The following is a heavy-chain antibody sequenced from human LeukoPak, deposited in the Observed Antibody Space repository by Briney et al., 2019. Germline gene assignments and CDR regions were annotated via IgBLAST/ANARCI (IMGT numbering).Heavy chain of an antibody. CDR1: GGSISSSSYY. CDR3: VAVAGSNYFDY. D-gene: IGHD6-19*01. J-gene: IGHJ4*02. Sequence: PSETLSLTCTVSGGSISSSSYYWGWIHQPPGKGLEWIGSIYYSGSTYYNPSLRSRVTISVDTSKNQFSLKLSSVTAADTAVYYCVAVAGSNYFDYWGQGTLVTVSS. CDR2: IYYSGST. V-gene: IGHV4-39*01.